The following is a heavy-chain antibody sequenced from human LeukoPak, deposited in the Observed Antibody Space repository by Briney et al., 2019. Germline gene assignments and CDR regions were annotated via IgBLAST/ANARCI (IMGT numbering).Heavy chain of an antibody. D-gene: IGHD5/OR15-5a*01. V-gene: IGHV3-74*01. CDR3: ARGLHGPDY. CDR2: IDSDGSNT. CDR1: GFTFSSFW. J-gene: IGHJ4*02. Sequence: GGSLRLSCAASGFTFSSFWMEWVRQAPGKGLVWVSRIDSDGSNTDYADSLKGRFTVSRDNAKNTLYLQMSSLRADDTAVYYCARGLHGPDYWGQGTLVTVSS.